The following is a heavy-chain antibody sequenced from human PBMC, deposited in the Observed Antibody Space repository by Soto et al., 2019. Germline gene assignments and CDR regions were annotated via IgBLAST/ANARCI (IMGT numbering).Heavy chain of an antibody. CDR1: GGTISSYY. D-gene: IGHD4-17*01. J-gene: IGHJ4*02. Sequence: SETLSLTCTGSGGTISSYYWSWIRQPPGKELQYIGYIYYSGSTNYNPSLKSRVTISDDTSTNQFSLTLSSVTAADTAVYYCARRYGDCFDYWGQGTLVTVSS. CDR2: IYYSGST. V-gene: IGHV4-59*08. CDR3: ARRYGDCFDY.